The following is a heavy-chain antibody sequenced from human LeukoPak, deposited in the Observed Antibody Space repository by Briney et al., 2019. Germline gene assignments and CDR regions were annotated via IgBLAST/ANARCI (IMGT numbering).Heavy chain of an antibody. CDR1: GFTFSLYA. CDR2: VSYDGNNN. D-gene: IGHD1-1*01. Sequence: GGSLRLSCEVSGFTFSLYAMHWVRQTPGKGLEWMAVVSYDGNNNYHADSVKGRFTISRDNSKNTLYLQMNSLRADDTAVYYCARAEGGGIAFLIDYWGQGTLVIVSS. J-gene: IGHJ4*02. V-gene: IGHV3-30-3*01. CDR3: ARAEGGGIAFLIDY.